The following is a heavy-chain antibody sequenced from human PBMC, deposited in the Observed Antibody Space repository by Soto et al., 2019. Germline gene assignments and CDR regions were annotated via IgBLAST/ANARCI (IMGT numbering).Heavy chain of an antibody. V-gene: IGHV1-24*01. Sequence: ASVKVSCKVSGYTLTELSMHWVRQAPGKGLEWMGGFDPEDGETIYAQKFQGRVTMTEDTSTDTAYMELSSLRSEDTAVYYCATLYGSVAGTFDWFDPWGQGTLVTVSS. CDR2: FDPEDGET. J-gene: IGHJ5*02. CDR1: GYTLTELS. CDR3: ATLYGSVAGTFDWFDP. D-gene: IGHD6-19*01.